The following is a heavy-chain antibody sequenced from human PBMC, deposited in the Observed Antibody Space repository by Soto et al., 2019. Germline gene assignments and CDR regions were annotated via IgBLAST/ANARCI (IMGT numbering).Heavy chain of an antibody. J-gene: IGHJ4*02. Sequence: EMQLLESGGGLVQPGGSLSLSCTVSGFTFRSYSMTWVRQAPGRGLEWVSAISGSGHRSYYADSVKGRFTISRDNSRDTLYLQMNSLRAEDTALYYCAKDHAYSYDSLYFDSWGQGTLVTVSS. CDR1: GFTFRSYS. V-gene: IGHV3-23*01. CDR3: AKDHAYSYDSLYFDS. D-gene: IGHD5-18*01. CDR2: ISGSGHRS.